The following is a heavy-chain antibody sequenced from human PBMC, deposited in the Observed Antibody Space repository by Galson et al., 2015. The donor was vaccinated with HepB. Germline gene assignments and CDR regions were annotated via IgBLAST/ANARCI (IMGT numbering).Heavy chain of an antibody. CDR3: ARDWGGGIVVVPAAFGYYFDY. J-gene: IGHJ4*02. D-gene: IGHD2-2*01. Sequence: SVKVSCKASGYTFTSYGISWVRQAPGQGLEWMGWISAYNGNTNYAQKLQGRVTMTTDTSTSTAYMELRSLRSDDTAVYYCARDWGGGIVVVPAAFGYYFDYCGQGTLVTVSS. CDR2: ISAYNGNT. CDR1: GYTFTSYG. V-gene: IGHV1-18*01.